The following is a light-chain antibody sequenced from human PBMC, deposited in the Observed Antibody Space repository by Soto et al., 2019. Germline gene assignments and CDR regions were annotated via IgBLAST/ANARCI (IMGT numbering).Light chain of an antibody. CDR1: QSVNNIY. CDR2: GVS. CDR3: QQYGSSRGAYT. V-gene: IGKV3-20*01. Sequence: ESVLTQSPGTLSLSPGERATLSCRASQSVNNIYLAWYQQKPGQAPRLLIYGVSRRATGIPDRFSGSGSGTDFTLTISRLEPEDFAVYYCQQYGSSRGAYTFGQGPKLEIK. J-gene: IGKJ2*01.